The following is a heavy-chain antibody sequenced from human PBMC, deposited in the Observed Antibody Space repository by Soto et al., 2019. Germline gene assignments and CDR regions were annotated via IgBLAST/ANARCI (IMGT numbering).Heavy chain of an antibody. CDR2: IYYSGST. D-gene: IGHD2-15*01. Sequence: SETLSLTCTVSGGSISSSSYYWGWIRQPPGKGLEWIGSIYYSGSTYYNPSLKSRVTISVDTSKNQFSLKLSSVTAADTAVYYCARPTVVAATALYYFDCWGQGTLVTVSS. V-gene: IGHV4-39*01. J-gene: IGHJ4*02. CDR1: GGSISSSSYY. CDR3: ARPTVVAATALYYFDC.